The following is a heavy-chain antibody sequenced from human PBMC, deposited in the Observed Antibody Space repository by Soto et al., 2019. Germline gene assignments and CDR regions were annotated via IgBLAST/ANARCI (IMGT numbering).Heavy chain of an antibody. Sequence: PSETLSLTCKVSGGSMRGYSWSWIRQTPGEGLEWIGYVSHSGRTDYSPSPKNRVTISLDMSKNHFALHVNSVDPADTAVYYCARVAMENYHDMWSGSTSSALDVWGQGTTVTVSS. CDR1: GGSMRGYS. V-gene: IGHV4-59*13. CDR3: ARVAMENYHDMWSGSTSSALDV. CDR2: VSHSGRT. J-gene: IGHJ6*02. D-gene: IGHD3-3*01.